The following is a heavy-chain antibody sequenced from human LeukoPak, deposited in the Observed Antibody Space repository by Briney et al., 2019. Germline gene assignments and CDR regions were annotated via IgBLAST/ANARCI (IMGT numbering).Heavy chain of an antibody. J-gene: IGHJ4*02. CDR2: INNDGSAT. CDR3: AKDFNFQFLPFDS. V-gene: IGHV3-74*01. Sequence: GGSLRLSCAASGFTLSSYWMLWVRQVPGKGLVWVSRINNDGSATSYADSVMGRFTISRDNAKNTLYLQMSSLRVEDTAIYYCAKDFNFQFLPFDSWGQGTPVAVSS. CDR1: GFTLSSYW. D-gene: IGHD1-20*01.